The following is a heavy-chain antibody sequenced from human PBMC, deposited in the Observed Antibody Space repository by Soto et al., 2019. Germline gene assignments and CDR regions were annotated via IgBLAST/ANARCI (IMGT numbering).Heavy chain of an antibody. Sequence: GGSLRLSCAASGFTISNAWMSWVRQAPGKGLEWIGRIKTNSDGGTVDYASPVKGRFTISRDDSESMLYLDLNSLKTEDTGVYFCATVYCATTSCYAPFDYWGKGTLVTVSS. CDR3: ATVYCATTSCYAPFDY. CDR1: GFTISNAW. CDR2: IKTNSDGGTV. V-gene: IGHV3-15*01. J-gene: IGHJ4*02. D-gene: IGHD2-2*01.